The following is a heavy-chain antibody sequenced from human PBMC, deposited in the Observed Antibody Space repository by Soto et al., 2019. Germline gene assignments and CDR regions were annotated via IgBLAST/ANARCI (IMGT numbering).Heavy chain of an antibody. CDR3: ARLSSGSFDY. V-gene: IGHV4-39*01. J-gene: IGHJ4*02. CDR2: MYYSGST. Sequence: QMQLQESGPGLVKPSETLSLTCTVSGGSISSSSYYWGWIRQPPGKGLEWIGTMYYSGSTYYNLSLKSRVTISVDTSKNQFSLRLSSVTATDTAVYYCARLSSGSFDYWGQGTLVTVSS. CDR1: GGSISSSSYY. D-gene: IGHD3-10*01.